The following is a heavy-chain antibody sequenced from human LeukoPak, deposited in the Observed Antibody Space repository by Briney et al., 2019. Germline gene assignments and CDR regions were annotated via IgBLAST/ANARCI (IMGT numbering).Heavy chain of an antibody. Sequence: SETLSLTCAVSGGSLISDNFYWGWIRQPPGKGLEWIGSIYYSGRMYYNPSLDSRFTISVDTSKNRFSLKLSSVTAADTAVYSCARLRGTYYWYFDYWGQGTLVTVSS. D-gene: IGHD1-26*01. CDR3: ARLRGTYYWYFDY. CDR1: GGSLISDNFY. CDR2: IYYSGRM. V-gene: IGHV4-39*01. J-gene: IGHJ4*02.